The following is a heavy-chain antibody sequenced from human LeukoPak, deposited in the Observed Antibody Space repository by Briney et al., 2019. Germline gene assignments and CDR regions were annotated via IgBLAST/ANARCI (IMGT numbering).Heavy chain of an antibody. Sequence: PGGSLRLSCAASGFSFTSYAMSWVRQAPGKGLEWVSAISGSGGSTYYADVVKGRFTISRDNSKSTLYLQVSSLRAEDTAVYYCAKDRGNNYGLGVSWGQGTLVTVSS. CDR1: GFSFTSYA. CDR2: ISGSGGST. J-gene: IGHJ5*02. CDR3: AKDRGNNYGLGVS. V-gene: IGHV3-23*01. D-gene: IGHD5-18*01.